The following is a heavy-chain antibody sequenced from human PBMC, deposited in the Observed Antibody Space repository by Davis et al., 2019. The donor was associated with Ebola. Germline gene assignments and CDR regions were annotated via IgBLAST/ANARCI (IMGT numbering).Heavy chain of an antibody. CDR1: GFTVTANS. J-gene: IGHJ3*02. Sequence: GESLKISCAASGFTVTANSMSWVRQAPERGLEWVSIIFSAGSTSFADSVKGRFTISRDSSKNMLFLQMNSLRVEDTAIYYCARGYTFGGVKAFDIWGQGTTVIVS. CDR2: IFSAGST. V-gene: IGHV3-66*01. D-gene: IGHD3-16*01. CDR3: ARGYTFGGVKAFDI.